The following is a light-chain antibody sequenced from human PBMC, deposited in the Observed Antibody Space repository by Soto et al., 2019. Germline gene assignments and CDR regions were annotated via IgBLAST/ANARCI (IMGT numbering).Light chain of an antibody. J-gene: IGKJ4*01. CDR1: QSVSSN. CDR3: QQYNNWHPLT. V-gene: IGKV3-15*01. Sequence: EIVMTQSPATLSVSPGERATLSCRASQSVSSNLAWYQQKPGQAPRLLIYGASTRATSIPARFSGSGSGTEYTLTISSLQSADFAVYYCQQYNNWHPLTFGGGTKLEIK. CDR2: GAS.